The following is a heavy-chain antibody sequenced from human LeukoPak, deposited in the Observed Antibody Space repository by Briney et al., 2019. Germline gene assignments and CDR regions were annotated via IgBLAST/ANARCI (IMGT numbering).Heavy chain of an antibody. CDR2: INHDGGDK. Sequence: SGGSLRLSCVASGYIFRNYWMSWLRQAPAKGLEWVANINHDGGDKNYVDSVKGRFTISRDNAKSSLYLQMNSLRVEDTAVYYCAITGGPTVTAFDLWGQGILVTVSS. CDR1: GYIFRNYW. V-gene: IGHV3-7*02. J-gene: IGHJ4*02. D-gene: IGHD4-17*01. CDR3: AITGGPTVTAFDL.